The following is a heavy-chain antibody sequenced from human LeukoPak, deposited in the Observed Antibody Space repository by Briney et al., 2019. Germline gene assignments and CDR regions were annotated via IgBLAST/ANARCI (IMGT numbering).Heavy chain of an antibody. Sequence: GGSLRLSCAASGFTFSSYGMHWVRQAPGKGLEWVAVISYDGSNKYYADSVKGRFTISRDNSKNTLYLQMNSLRAEDTAVYYCAKDRGGASEFDPWGQRTLVTVSS. J-gene: IGHJ5*02. CDR3: AKDRGGASEFDP. CDR1: GFTFSSYG. CDR2: ISYDGSNK. D-gene: IGHD3-16*01. V-gene: IGHV3-30*18.